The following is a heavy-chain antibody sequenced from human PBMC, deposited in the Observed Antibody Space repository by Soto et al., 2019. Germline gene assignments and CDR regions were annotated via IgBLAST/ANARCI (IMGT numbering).Heavy chain of an antibody. CDR2: FDPEDGET. Sequence: GASVKVSCKVSGYTLTELSMHWVRQAPGKGLEWMGGFDPEDGETIYAQKFQGRVTMTEDTSTDTAYMELSSLRSEDTAVYYCATVKDYDILTDAFDIWGQGTMVTVSS. CDR1: GYTLTELS. V-gene: IGHV1-24*01. J-gene: IGHJ3*02. D-gene: IGHD3-9*01. CDR3: ATVKDYDILTDAFDI.